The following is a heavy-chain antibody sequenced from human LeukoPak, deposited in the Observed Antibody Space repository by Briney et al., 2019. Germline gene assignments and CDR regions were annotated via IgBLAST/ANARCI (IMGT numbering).Heavy chain of an antibody. Sequence: TGGSLRLSCAASGFTFSYYGMHWVRQAPGKGLEWVAFIGYDESKKFYGDSVKGRFTISRDNSKNTLYLQMNSLRTEDTAVYYCAKSHLPNAYSGTYYCDYWGQGTLVTVSS. CDR3: AKSHLPNAYSGTYYCDY. CDR1: GFTFSYYG. V-gene: IGHV3-30*02. D-gene: IGHD1-26*01. J-gene: IGHJ4*02. CDR2: IGYDESKK.